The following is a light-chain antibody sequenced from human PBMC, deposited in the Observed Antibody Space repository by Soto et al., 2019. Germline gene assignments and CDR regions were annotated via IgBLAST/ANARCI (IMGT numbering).Light chain of an antibody. Sequence: ETVMTRSPATLSVSPGERVTLSCRAGQSVGTKLAWYQQKPEHAPRLLVYGASTRATGVPGRFSGSGSGTEFSLTISSLQSEDFAVYYCQQYSNLPPHTFGGGTKVEI. V-gene: IGKV3-15*01. CDR3: QQYSNLPPHT. J-gene: IGKJ4*01. CDR1: QSVGTK. CDR2: GAS.